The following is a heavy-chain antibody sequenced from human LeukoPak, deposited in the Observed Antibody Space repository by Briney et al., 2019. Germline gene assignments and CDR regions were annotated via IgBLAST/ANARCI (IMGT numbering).Heavy chain of an antibody. Sequence: GGSLRLSCAASGFTFSNAWMSWVRQAPGKGLEWVGRIKSKTDGGTTDYAAPVKGRFTISRDDSKNTLYLQMNSLKTEDTAVYYSTTAPDHHRYFDLWGRGTLVTVSS. CDR1: GFTFSNAW. CDR3: TTAPDHHRYFDL. V-gene: IGHV3-15*01. CDR2: IKSKTDGGTT. J-gene: IGHJ2*01. D-gene: IGHD1-14*01.